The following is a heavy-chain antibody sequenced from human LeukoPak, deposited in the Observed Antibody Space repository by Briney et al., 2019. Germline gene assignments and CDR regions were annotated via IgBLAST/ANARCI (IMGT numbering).Heavy chain of an antibody. CDR3: ARDPHKRWLQLKGRYFDY. V-gene: IGHV1-18*01. Sequence: ASVKVSCKASGYTFITYGISWVRQAPGQGLERMGWISAYNGKTNHAQRFQGRVTMTTDKSTTTAYMELRSLSSDDTAVYYCARDPHKRWLQLKGRYFDYWGQGTLVTVSS. CDR1: GYTFITYG. D-gene: IGHD5-24*01. CDR2: ISAYNGKT. J-gene: IGHJ4*02.